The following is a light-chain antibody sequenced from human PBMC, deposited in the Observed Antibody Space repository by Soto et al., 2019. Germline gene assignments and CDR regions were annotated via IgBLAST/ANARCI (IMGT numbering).Light chain of an antibody. V-gene: IGLV2-14*02. CDR2: EVT. CDR1: SSDAGSYNL. Sequence: QSALTQPASVSGSPRQSITISCTGTSSDAGSYNLVSWYQQHPGKAPKLIIYEVTDRPSGVSNRFSGSKSGNTASLTISGLQAEDEAEYYCSSYTNINTRACVFGTGTKVTVL. CDR3: SSYTNINTRACV. J-gene: IGLJ1*01.